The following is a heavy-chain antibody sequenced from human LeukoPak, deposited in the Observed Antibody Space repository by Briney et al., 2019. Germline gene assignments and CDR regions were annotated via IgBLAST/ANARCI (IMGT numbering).Heavy chain of an antibody. J-gene: IGHJ5*02. D-gene: IGHD4-17*01. CDR2: IYPGDSDT. CDR1: GSTFTSYW. CDR3: ARQGPYGDYPGP. V-gene: IGHV5-51*01. Sequence: GGSLQIPCQGSGSTFTSYWIGWVRQMPGKGLEWMGIIYPGDSDTRYSPSFQGQVTISADKSISTAYLQWSSLKASDTAMYYCARQGPYGDYPGPWGQGTLVTVSS.